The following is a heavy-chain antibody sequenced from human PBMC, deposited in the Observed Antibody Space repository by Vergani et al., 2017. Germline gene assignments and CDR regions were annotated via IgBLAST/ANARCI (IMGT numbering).Heavy chain of an antibody. Sequence: QVQLQQWGAGLLKPSETLSLTCAVYGGSFSGYYWSWIRQPPGKGLEWIGEINHSGSTNYNPSLKSRVTISVDTSKNQFSLKLSSVTAAATAVYYCARGGSSFPRYCSSTSCSRRFDPWGQGTLVTVSS. CDR1: GGSFSGYY. D-gene: IGHD2-2*01. J-gene: IGHJ5*02. CDR3: ARGGSSFPRYCSSTSCSRRFDP. V-gene: IGHV4-34*01. CDR2: INHSGST.